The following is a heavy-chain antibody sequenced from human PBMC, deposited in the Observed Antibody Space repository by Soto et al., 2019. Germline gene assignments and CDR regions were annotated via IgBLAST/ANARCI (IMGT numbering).Heavy chain of an antibody. D-gene: IGHD3-10*01. V-gene: IGHV4-59*08. J-gene: IGHJ4*02. CDR1: GGSISSYY. CDR2: IYYSGST. Sequence: TSETLSLTCTVSGGSISSYYWNWIRQPPGKGLEWIGYIYYSGSTNYNPSLKSRVTISVDTSKNQFSLKLSSVTAADTAVYYCASSEGIHTNVDYWGQGTLVTVSS. CDR3: ASSEGIHTNVDY.